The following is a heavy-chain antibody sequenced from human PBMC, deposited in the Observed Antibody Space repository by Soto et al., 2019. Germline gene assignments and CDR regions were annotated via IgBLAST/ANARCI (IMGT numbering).Heavy chain of an antibody. Sequence: EVQLVESGGGLVQPGGSLKLSCAASGFSFSGSPMYWVRQASGKGLEWVGRIRSKANNYATAYAASVKGRFTISRDDSKNTAYLQMNSLKTEDTAVYYCTAADVGPGWFDPWGKGSLVTVSS. CDR2: IRSKANNYAT. V-gene: IGHV3-73*01. CDR3: TAADVGPGWFDP. CDR1: GFSFSGSP. J-gene: IGHJ5*02. D-gene: IGHD6-13*01.